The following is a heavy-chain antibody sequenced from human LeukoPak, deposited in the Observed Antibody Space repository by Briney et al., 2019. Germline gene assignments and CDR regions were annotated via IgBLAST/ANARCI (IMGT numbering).Heavy chain of an antibody. CDR1: GGSISSYY. CDR2: IYYSGST. D-gene: IGHD2-2*01. Sequence: SETLSLTCTVSGGSISSYYWSWLRQPPGKGREWIGYIYYSGSTNYNPSLKSRVTISVDTSKNQFSLKLSSVTAADTAVYYCARGNGWVCSSTSCYNWFDPWGQGTLVTVSS. J-gene: IGHJ5*02. V-gene: IGHV4-59*01. CDR3: ARGNGWVCSSTSCYNWFDP.